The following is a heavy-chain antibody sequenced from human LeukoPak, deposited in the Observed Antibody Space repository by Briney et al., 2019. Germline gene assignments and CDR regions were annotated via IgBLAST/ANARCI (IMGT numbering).Heavy chain of an antibody. CDR2: MSTTGKYI. J-gene: IGHJ4*02. V-gene: IGHV3-21*01. CDR1: GFDLNNYI. D-gene: IGHD3-22*01. CDR3: ARDYYYSVDY. Sequence: GGSLRLSRIASGFDLNNYILNWVRQAQGKGLEWVGSMSTTGKYIYYADSEKGRFTISRDNAESTVYLQMNSVRAEDRAVYYCARDYYYSVDYWGQGTLVTGSS.